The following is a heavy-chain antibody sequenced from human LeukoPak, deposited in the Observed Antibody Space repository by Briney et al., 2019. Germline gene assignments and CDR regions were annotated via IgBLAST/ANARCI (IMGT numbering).Heavy chain of an antibody. D-gene: IGHD3-22*01. Sequence: ASVKVSCKGSGYTFTSYGISWVRQAPGQGLEWMGGIIPIFGTANYAQKFQGRVTITTDESTSTAYMELSSLRSEDTAVYYCARARSPSSGYLLRDHNWFDPWGQGTLVTVSS. CDR3: ARARSPSSGYLLRDHNWFDP. CDR1: GYTFTSYG. J-gene: IGHJ5*02. CDR2: IIPIFGTA. V-gene: IGHV1-69*05.